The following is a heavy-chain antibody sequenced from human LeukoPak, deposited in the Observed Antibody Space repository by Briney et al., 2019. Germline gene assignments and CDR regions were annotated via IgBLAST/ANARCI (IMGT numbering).Heavy chain of an antibody. CDR2: ISAYNGNT. CDR1: VYTFTSCG. J-gene: IGHJ4*02. D-gene: IGHD1-26*01. Sequence: GASVKVSCRGSVYTFTSCGIRWVRQAPGQGLEWMGWISAYNGNTNYAQKLRGRVTMTTNTSTSTAYMELRSLRTAVTGVYYGARDGAPSIVGDIEGDYWGQGTLVTVSS. V-gene: IGHV1-18*01. CDR3: ARDGAPSIVGDIEGDY.